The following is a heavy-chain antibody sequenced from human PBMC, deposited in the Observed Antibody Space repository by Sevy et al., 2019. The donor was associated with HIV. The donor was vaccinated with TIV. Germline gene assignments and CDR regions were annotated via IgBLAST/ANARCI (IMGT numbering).Heavy chain of an antibody. V-gene: IGHV3-48*01. CDR3: AKGRVAAAGIFDY. J-gene: IGHJ4*02. CDR1: GFTFSNYN. D-gene: IGHD6-13*01. CDR2: ITFSSNTI. Sequence: GGSLRLSCAASGFTFSNYNMDWVRQAPGKGLEWVSYITFSSNTIYYADSAKGRFTISRDNSKNTLYLQMNSLRAEDTAVYYCAKGRVAAAGIFDYWGQGTLVTVSS.